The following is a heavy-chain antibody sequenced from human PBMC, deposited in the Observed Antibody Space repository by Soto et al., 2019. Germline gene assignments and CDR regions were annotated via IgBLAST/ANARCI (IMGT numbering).Heavy chain of an antibody. CDR3: ARLAGSSFFTS. Sequence: PSETLSLTCTVSGVSIISSPDWWGWVRQPPGKGPEWIASIYRDGATYYNPSLNSRVTVFVDSSKNQFSLKLTSVTAADTAIYYCARLAGSSFFTSWGQGTRVTVSS. CDR1: GVSIISSPDW. J-gene: IGHJ5*02. D-gene: IGHD6-6*01. CDR2: IYRDGAT. V-gene: IGHV4-39*01.